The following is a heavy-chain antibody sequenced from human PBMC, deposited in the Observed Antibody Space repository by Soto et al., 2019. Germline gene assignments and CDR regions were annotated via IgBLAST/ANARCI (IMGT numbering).Heavy chain of an antibody. Sequence: QVQLVQSGAEVKSAGSSVKVSCKASGDTFNFYSINWVRQAPGLGLEWVGRVNPILSMSNYAQRFQGRVTMTADKSTGKAYMELRSLRSEDTAIYYCASNYGSGYRAVDSWGQGALVTVSS. J-gene: IGHJ4*02. CDR3: ASNYGSGYRAVDS. CDR2: VNPILSMS. CDR1: GDTFNFYS. D-gene: IGHD3-10*01. V-gene: IGHV1-69*02.